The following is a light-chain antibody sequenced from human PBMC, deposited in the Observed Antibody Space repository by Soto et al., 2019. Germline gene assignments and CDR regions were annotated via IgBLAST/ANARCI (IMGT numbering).Light chain of an antibody. CDR2: AAS. V-gene: IGKV1-9*01. J-gene: IGKJ4*01. CDR1: QGISSY. Sequence: DIQLTQSPSFLSASVGDRVTITCRASQGISSYLAWYQQQQGKAPKLLIYAASTLQSGVPSRFSGSGSGTEFTLTISSLQPEDFATYYCQQLNSYPPSFGGGTKVEIK. CDR3: QQLNSYPPS.